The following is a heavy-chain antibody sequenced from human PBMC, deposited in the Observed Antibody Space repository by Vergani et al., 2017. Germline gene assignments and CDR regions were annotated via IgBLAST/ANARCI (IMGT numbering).Heavy chain of an antibody. CDR2: IYTSGST. Sequence: QVQLQESGPGLVKPSETLSLTCTVSGGSISSYYWSWIRQPPGKGLEWIGYIYTSGSTHYNPSLKSRVTIAVDTSKNQFTLRLSAVTAADTAVYYCARGQNVDTAMVGYYFDYWGQGTLVTVSS. CDR3: ARGQNVDTAMVGYYFDY. CDR1: GGSISSYY. V-gene: IGHV4-4*09. D-gene: IGHD5-18*01. J-gene: IGHJ4*02.